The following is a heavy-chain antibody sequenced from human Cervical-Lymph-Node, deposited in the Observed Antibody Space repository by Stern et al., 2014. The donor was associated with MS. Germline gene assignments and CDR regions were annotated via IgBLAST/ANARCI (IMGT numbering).Heavy chain of an antibody. Sequence: QVQVVQSGPEVKQPGASVKLSCKASGYTFTSYFLHWVRQAPGQGLEWMVRIDPRTDDTLYAPRLQGRVTVTKDTSTNSVYMELGSLRFEDTAIYYCARGKRGGTSSPRFDYWGQGSLVTVSP. CDR3: ARGKRGGTSSPRFDY. V-gene: IGHV1-46*03. CDR1: GYTFTSYF. CDR2: IDPRTDDT. D-gene: IGHD1-26*01. J-gene: IGHJ4*02.